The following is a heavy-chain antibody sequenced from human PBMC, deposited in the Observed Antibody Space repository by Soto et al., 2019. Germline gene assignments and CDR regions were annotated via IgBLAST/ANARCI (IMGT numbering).Heavy chain of an antibody. Sequence: QVQLVESGGGLVKPGGSLRLSCAASGFTFSDYYMSWIRQAPGKGLEWVSYISSSGSTIYYADSVKGRFTISRDNAKNSLYLQMNSLRAEDTAVYYCARVDCSGGSCYTDRFLDAEYFQHWGQGTLVTVSS. D-gene: IGHD2-15*01. CDR3: ARVDCSGGSCYTDRFLDAEYFQH. CDR1: GFTFSDYY. V-gene: IGHV3-11*01. J-gene: IGHJ1*01. CDR2: ISSSGSTI.